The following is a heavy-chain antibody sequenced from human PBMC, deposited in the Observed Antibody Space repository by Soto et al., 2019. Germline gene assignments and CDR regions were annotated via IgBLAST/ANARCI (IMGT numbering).Heavy chain of an antibody. CDR3: ARTVFGVVTLAFAI. CDR2: IIPIFGTT. J-gene: IGHJ4*03. D-gene: IGHD3-3*01. V-gene: IGHV1-69*01. CDR1: GGTFGSNA. Sequence: QVHLVQSGAEVKKPGSSVNVSCKASGGTFGSNAIAWVREVPGQGLEWMGWIIPIFGTTHYAQKFQGRVTITADVSTGRVYMDLSSLCSDDTAVYYCARTVFGVVTLAFAIGGEWTLLTVSS.